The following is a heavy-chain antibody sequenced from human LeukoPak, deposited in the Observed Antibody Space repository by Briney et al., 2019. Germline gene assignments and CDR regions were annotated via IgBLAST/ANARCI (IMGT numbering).Heavy chain of an antibody. Sequence: GRSPRLSCAASGFTFSSYGMSWVRQAPGKGLEWVSAISGSGGTTYYADSVKGRFTISRDNSMNTLYLQMNSLRAEDTAVYSCAKDRLGALLYFDSWGQGTLVTVSS. CDR3: AKDRLGALLYFDS. CDR2: ISGSGGTT. CDR1: GFTFSSYG. J-gene: IGHJ4*02. V-gene: IGHV3-23*01. D-gene: IGHD1-26*01.